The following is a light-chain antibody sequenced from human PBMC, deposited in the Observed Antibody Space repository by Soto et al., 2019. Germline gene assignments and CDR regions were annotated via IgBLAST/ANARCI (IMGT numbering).Light chain of an antibody. CDR2: HAS. CDR1: QVISTS. CDR3: QQLNTLPFT. J-gene: IGKJ5*01. V-gene: IGKV1-9*01. Sequence: DIQLTQSPSFLSPSIGATVTIACRASQVISTSLAWYQVKPGKAPKILIFHASSLESGVPSRFSGSRSGTECTLTISSLQSEDVATYHCQQLNTLPFTLDQGTRLEIK.